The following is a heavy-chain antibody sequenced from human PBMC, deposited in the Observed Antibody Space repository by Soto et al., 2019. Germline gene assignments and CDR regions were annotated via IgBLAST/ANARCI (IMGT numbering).Heavy chain of an antibody. J-gene: IGHJ4*02. V-gene: IGHV3-74*01. D-gene: IGHD1-26*01. CDR3: ARGGAMGVDY. CDR2: IDGAAATT. Sequence: LILSCTSSGFTFNKKWMHWVRQAPGKGLVWLSRIDGAAATTNYADSVKGRFTISRDNAKNIVFLHVNGLTDEDTAVYYCARGGAMGVDYWGQGTLVTVSS. CDR1: GFTFNKKW.